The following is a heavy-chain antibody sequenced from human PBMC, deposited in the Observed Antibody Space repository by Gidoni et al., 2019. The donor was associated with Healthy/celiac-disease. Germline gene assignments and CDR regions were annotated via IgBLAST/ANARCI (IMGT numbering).Heavy chain of an antibody. V-gene: IGHV3-21*01. D-gene: IGHD4-17*01. Sequence: EVQLVESGGGLVKPGGSLRLSCAASGFTFSSYSMNWVRQAPGKGLEWVSSISSSSSYIYYADSVKCRFTISRDNAKNSLYLQMNSLRAEDTAVYYCASDDYGDYGHYGMDVWGQGTTVTVSS. CDR1: GFTFSSYS. J-gene: IGHJ6*02. CDR3: ASDDYGDYGHYGMDV. CDR2: ISSSSSYI.